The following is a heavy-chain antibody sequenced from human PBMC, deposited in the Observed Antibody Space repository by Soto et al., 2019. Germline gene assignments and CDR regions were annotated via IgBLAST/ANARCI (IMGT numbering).Heavy chain of an antibody. J-gene: IGHJ5*02. V-gene: IGHV3-74*01. CDR1: GFNFSNHW. CDR3: ARESGDWPLNWFDP. Sequence: GGSLRLSCAASGFNFSNHWMHWVRQRPAEGLVWISRITSDGKSKAYAESVKGRFAISRDNAKNTLYLQMNGLTAEDTAVYYCARESGDWPLNWFDPWGQGTLVTV. D-gene: IGHD2-21*02. CDR2: ITSDGKSK.